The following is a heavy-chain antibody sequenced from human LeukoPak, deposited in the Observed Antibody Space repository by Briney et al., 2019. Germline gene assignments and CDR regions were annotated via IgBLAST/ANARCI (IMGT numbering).Heavy chain of an antibody. CDR1: GGTFSSHA. J-gene: IGHJ6*02. CDR2: IIPIFGTA. CDR3: ARDHTVLRFLEWLAPGYYYYGMDV. Sequence: SVKVSCKASGGTFSSHAISWVRQAPGQGLEWMGGIIPIFGTAKYAQKFQGRVTITADESTSTAYMELSSLRSEDTAVYYCARDHTVLRFLEWLAPGYYYYGMDVWGQGTTVTVSS. V-gene: IGHV1-69*01. D-gene: IGHD3-3*01.